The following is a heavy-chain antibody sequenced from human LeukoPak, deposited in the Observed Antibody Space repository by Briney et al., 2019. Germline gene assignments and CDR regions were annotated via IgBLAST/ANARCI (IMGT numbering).Heavy chain of an antibody. CDR1: GGSISSYY. J-gene: IGHJ3*02. D-gene: IGHD3-22*01. CDR2: IYYSGST. V-gene: IGHV4-59*12. CDR3: ARDRTYDSSGYYNPDAFDI. Sequence: SETLSLTCTVSGGSISSYYWSWIRQPPGKGLEWIGYIYYSGSTNYNPSLKSRVTISVGTSKNQFSLKLSSVTAADTAVYYCARDRTYDSSGYYNPDAFDIWGQGTMVTVSS.